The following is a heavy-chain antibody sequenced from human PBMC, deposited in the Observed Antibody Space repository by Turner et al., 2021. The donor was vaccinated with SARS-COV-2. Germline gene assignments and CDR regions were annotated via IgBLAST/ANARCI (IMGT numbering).Heavy chain of an antibody. Sequence: QVTFKESGPVLVRPTETLTLPCTFSGFPPPPSGLCMSWFRQAPGKALEWLERIDWDDDKYYAASLKTRLSISKDTARNQVVLTMTNLDPTDTATYYCARSSAGFLSGDSNYYFHFWGQGIPVTVSS. CDR2: IDWDDDK. V-gene: IGHV2-70*16. CDR1: GFPPPPSGLC. D-gene: IGHD3-3*01. J-gene: IGHJ4*02. CDR3: ARSSAGFLSGDSNYYFHF.